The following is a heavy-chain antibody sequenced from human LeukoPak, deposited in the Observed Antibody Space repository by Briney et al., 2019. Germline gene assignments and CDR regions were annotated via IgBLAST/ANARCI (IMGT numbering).Heavy chain of an antibody. D-gene: IGHD3-22*01. J-gene: IGHJ4*02. Sequence: SETLSLTCTVSGGSISSYYWSWIRQPPGKGLEWIGYIYYSGSTNYNPSLKSRVTISVDTSKNQFSLKLSSVTAADTAVYYCARDPGDSSGYDYWGQGTLVTVSS. CDR3: ARDPGDSSGYDY. CDR2: IYYSGST. CDR1: GGSISSYY. V-gene: IGHV4-59*01.